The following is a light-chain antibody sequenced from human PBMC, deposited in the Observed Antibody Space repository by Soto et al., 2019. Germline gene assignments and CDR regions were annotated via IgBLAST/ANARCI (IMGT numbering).Light chain of an antibody. CDR2: EVI. CDR1: SSDVAGYNY. V-gene: IGLV2-14*01. J-gene: IGLJ2*01. Sequence: QSVLTQPASVSASPGQSITISCTGTSSDVAGYNYVSWYQHHPGKAPKLMIYEVINRPSGVSNRFSGSKSGNTASLTISGLQAEDEADYYCSSYTSSNTLVFGGGTKVTVL. CDR3: SSYTSSNTLV.